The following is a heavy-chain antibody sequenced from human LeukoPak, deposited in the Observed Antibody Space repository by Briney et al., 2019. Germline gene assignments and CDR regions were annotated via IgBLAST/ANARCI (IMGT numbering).Heavy chain of an antibody. V-gene: IGHV1-69*01. CDR3: AREEYQLLLGYAPFDY. D-gene: IGHD2-2*01. J-gene: IGHJ4*02. Sequence: SVKVSCKASGGTFSSYAISWVRQAPGQGLEWMGGIIPIFGTANYAQKFQGRVTITADESTSTAYMELSSLRSEDTAVYYCAREEYQLLLGYAPFDYWAQGTLVTVSS. CDR2: IIPIFGTA. CDR1: GGTFSSYA.